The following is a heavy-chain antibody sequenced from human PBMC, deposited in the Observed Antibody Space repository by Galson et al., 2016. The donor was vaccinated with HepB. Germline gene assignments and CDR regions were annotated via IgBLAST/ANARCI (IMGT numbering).Heavy chain of an antibody. CDR3: VGGIGWLPDY. V-gene: IGHV3-7*02. CDR1: GITLSAYW. Sequence: SLRLSCAGSGITLSAYWMNWVRQAPGKGLEWVANIEQDGSEINYADSVKGRFTISRDNAKNSVFLQMSSLRGEDTAVYYCVGGIGWLPDYWGQGTLVTVSS. D-gene: IGHD6-19*01. J-gene: IGHJ4*02. CDR2: IEQDGSEI.